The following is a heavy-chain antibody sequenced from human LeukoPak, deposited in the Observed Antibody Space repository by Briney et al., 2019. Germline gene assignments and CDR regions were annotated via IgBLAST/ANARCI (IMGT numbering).Heavy chain of an antibody. CDR1: GGSISSGDYY. D-gene: IGHD3-22*01. CDR3: ARGPDSSGYYYFDY. J-gene: IGHJ4*02. V-gene: IGHV4-30-4*01. Sequence: PSETLSLTCTVSGGSISSGDYYWSWIRQPPGKGLEWIGYIYHSGSTYYNPSLKSRVIISVDTSKNQFSLKLSSVTAAGTAVYYCARGPDSSGYYYFDYWGQGTLVTVSS. CDR2: IYHSGST.